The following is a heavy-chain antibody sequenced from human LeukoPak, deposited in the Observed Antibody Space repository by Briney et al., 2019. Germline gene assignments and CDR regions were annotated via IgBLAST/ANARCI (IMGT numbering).Heavy chain of an antibody. CDR1: GYTFTSYY. V-gene: IGHV1-46*01. Sequence: ASVKVSCKASGYTFTSYYMHWVRQAPGQGLEWMGIINPSGGSTSYAQKFQGRVTMTRDTSTSTVYMELSSLRSEDTAVYYCASASSAGTTQYYYYGMDVWGQGTTVTVSS. CDR3: ASASSAGTTQYYYYGMDV. CDR2: INPSGGST. D-gene: IGHD1-1*01. J-gene: IGHJ6*02.